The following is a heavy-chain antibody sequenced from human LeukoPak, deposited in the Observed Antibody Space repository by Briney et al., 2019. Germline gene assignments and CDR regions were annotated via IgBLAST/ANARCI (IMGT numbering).Heavy chain of an antibody. V-gene: IGHV1-8*01. CDR1: GYTFTSYD. Sequence: GASVKVSCKASGYTFTSYDINWVRQATGQGLEWMGWMNPNSGNTGYAQKCQGRVTMTRSTSISTAYMELSSLRSEDTAVYYCARGAYYDSSGYYPHYYYYYGMDVWGQGTTVTVSS. D-gene: IGHD3-22*01. CDR3: ARGAYYDSSGYYPHYYYYYGMDV. CDR2: MNPNSGNT. J-gene: IGHJ6*02.